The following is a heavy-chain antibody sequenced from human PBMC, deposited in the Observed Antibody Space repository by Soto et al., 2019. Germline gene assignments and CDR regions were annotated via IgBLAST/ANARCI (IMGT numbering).Heavy chain of an antibody. D-gene: IGHD3-10*01. Sequence: PSDTLSLTCAVYGGSFSGYYWNWIRQPPGKGLEWIGEINHSGSTNYNPSLKSRVTISLDTSKNQFSLKLSSMTAADTAVYYCERGYGRNFDYWGQGTLVTVSS. V-gene: IGHV4-34*01. CDR3: ERGYGRNFDY. CDR1: GGSFSGYY. J-gene: IGHJ4*02. CDR2: INHSGST.